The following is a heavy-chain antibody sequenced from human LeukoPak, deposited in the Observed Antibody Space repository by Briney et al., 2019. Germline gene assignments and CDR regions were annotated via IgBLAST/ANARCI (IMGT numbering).Heavy chain of an antibody. D-gene: IGHD3-16*01. Sequence: GASVKVSCKASGYTFINYYMHWVRQAPGQGLEWMGVINPSGGSTSYSQKFQDRVTMTRDTSTSTVYMELSSLRSDDTAVYYCARGTWRSLGDFYYFDYWGQGTLVTVSS. CDR2: INPSGGST. CDR1: GYTFINYY. CDR3: ARGTWRSLGDFYYFDY. J-gene: IGHJ4*02. V-gene: IGHV1-46*01.